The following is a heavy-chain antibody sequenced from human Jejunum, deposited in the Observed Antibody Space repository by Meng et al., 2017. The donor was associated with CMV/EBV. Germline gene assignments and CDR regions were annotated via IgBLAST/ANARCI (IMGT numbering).Heavy chain of an antibody. CDR3: AKSLVDTAMDLDE. J-gene: IGHJ4*02. V-gene: IGHV3-23*01. CDR1: FTFSSVA. D-gene: IGHD5-18*01. CDR2: IDSSDRT. Sequence: FTFSSVAMRWDRKAPGKGREWGSTIDSSDRTEYADSGRGRFTISRDNSMNTLNLQMNSLRAEDTAVYYCAKSLVDTAMDLDEWSQETLVTVSS.